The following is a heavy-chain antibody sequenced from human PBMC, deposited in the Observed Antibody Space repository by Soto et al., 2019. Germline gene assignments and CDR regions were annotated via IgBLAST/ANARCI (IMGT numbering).Heavy chain of an antibody. CDR3: ATEPIYYNDGSGYYPLGH. CDR1: GYSFATYG. J-gene: IGHJ4*02. Sequence: ASVKVSCKASGYSFATYGFSWVRQAPGQGLECVGWISAHNGDTHYSQKFQGRVTLTTDTSTNTGYMELRSLTSDDTAVYFWATEPIYYNDGSGYYPLGHWGQGTLVTAPQ. V-gene: IGHV1-18*04. D-gene: IGHD3-22*01. CDR2: ISAHNGDT.